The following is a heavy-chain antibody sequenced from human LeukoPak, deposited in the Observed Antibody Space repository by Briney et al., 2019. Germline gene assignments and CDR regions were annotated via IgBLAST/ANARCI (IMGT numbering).Heavy chain of an antibody. V-gene: IGHV1-8*03. CDR1: GYTFTSYD. J-gene: IGHJ4*02. Sequence: ASVKVSCKAFGYTFTSYDINWVRQATGQGLEWMGWMNPNSGNTGYAQKFQGRVTITRNTSISTAYMELSSLRSEDTAVYYCARCRGLCWARLAIFDYWGQGTLVTVSS. CDR2: MNPNSGNT. CDR3: ARCRGLCWARLAIFDY. D-gene: IGHD2-21*01.